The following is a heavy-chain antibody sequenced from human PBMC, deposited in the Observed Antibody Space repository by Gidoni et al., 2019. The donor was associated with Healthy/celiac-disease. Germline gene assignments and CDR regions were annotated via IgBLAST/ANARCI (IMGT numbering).Heavy chain of an antibody. Sequence: VQLVQYGPEVKRLGETVKISCKGSGGSFSSYGIGWVRQMPGKGLEWMGIIYHGDSDTRYSPSFQGQVTISADKSISSAYLQWGSRKASDTAMCYGARHAIFGVASEGGVGMDGCGQGTTVIVSS. CDR3: ARHAIFGVASEGGVGMDG. V-gene: IGHV5-51*01. J-gene: IGHJ6*01. D-gene: IGHD3-3*01. CDR2: IYHGDSDT. CDR1: GGSFSSYG.